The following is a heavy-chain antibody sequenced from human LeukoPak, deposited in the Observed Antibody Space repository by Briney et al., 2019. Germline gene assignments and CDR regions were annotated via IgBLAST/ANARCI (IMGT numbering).Heavy chain of an antibody. D-gene: IGHD2-15*01. CDR3: ARDSAVDCSGGSCYSDFQH. J-gene: IGHJ1*01. CDR1: GFTFSSYS. CDR2: ISNSSSYV. Sequence: GGSLRLSCAASGFTFSSYSMNWVRQAPGKGLEWVSSISNSSSYVYYADSVKGRFTISRDNAKNSLYLQMNSLRAEDTAVYYCARDSAVDCSGGSCYSDFQHWGQGTLVTVSS. V-gene: IGHV3-21*01.